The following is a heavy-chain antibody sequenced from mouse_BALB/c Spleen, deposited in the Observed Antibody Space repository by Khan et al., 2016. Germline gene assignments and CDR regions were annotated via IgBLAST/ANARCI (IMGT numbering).Heavy chain of an antibody. CDR3: ARLHYYGRFAY. CDR1: GFDFSRYW. J-gene: IGHJ3*01. V-gene: IGHV4-1*02. CDR2: INPDSSTI. D-gene: IGHD1-2*01. Sequence: EVKLEESGGGLVQPGGSLKLSCAASGFDFSRYWMSWVRQAPGKGLEWIGEINPDSSTINYTPSLKDKFTISRDNAKNTLYLQMSTVRSEDTALYYYARLHYYGRFAYWGQGTLVTVSA.